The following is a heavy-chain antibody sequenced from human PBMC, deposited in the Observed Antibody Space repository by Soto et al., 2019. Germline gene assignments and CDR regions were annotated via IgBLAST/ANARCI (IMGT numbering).Heavy chain of an antibody. J-gene: IGHJ6*02. CDR1: GYSFTSYW. CDR2: IYPGDSDT. CDR3: ARHVSHDYGEPAYYCYYGMDV. Sequence: GESLKISCKGSGYSFTSYWIGWVRQMPGKGLEWMGIIYPGDSDTRYSPSFQGQVTISADKSISTAYLQWSSLKASDTAMYYCARHVSHDYGEPAYYCYYGMDVWGQGTTVTVSS. D-gene: IGHD4-17*01. V-gene: IGHV5-51*01.